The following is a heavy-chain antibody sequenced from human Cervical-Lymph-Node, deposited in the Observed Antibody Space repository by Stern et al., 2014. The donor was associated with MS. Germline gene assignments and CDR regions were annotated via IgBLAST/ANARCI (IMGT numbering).Heavy chain of an antibody. V-gene: IGHV3-30*18. CDR3: VKRGITEVRGVRLGDY. Sequence: VQLVESGGGVVQPGRSLRLTCTVSGFTFSSYGMHWVRQAPGKGLAWVSVISYAGSDTYYAESVKCRFTISRDNPKNTLYLEMRRLRREDTAVYYCVKRGITEVRGVRLGDYWGPGTLVIVSS. CDR1: GFTFSSYG. J-gene: IGHJ4*02. CDR2: ISYAGSDT. D-gene: IGHD3-10*01.